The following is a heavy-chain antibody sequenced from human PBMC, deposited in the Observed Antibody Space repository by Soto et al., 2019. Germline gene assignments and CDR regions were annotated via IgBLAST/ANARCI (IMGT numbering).Heavy chain of an antibody. Sequence: SETLSLTCTVSGGSISSSSYYWGWIRQPPGKGLEWIGSIYYSGSTYYNPSLKNRVIISVDTSKNQISLKLSYVTAADTAVYYCAREAVVAHKFDYWGQGTLVTVSS. CDR3: AREAVVAHKFDY. CDR1: GGSISSSSYY. CDR2: IYYSGST. D-gene: IGHD2-15*01. V-gene: IGHV4-39*07. J-gene: IGHJ4*02.